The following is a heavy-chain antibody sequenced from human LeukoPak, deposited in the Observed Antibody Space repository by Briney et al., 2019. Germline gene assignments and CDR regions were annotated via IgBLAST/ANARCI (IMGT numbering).Heavy chain of an antibody. J-gene: IGHJ4*02. CDR3: AKGSRDSRPYYFDF. CDR2: ISSSSSYI. Sequence: GGSLRLSCAASGFTFSSYSMNWVRQAPGKGLEWVSSISSSSSYIYYADSVKGRFTISRDNSKNTLYLQMNSLRAEDMAVYYCAKGSRDSRPYYFDFWGQGTLVTVSS. D-gene: IGHD3-10*01. CDR1: GFTFSSYS. V-gene: IGHV3-21*04.